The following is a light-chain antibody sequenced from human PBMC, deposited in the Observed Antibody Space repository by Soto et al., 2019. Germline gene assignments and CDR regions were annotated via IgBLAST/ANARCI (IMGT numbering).Light chain of an antibody. CDR3: QQYQNWPLT. CDR2: GAS. V-gene: IGKV3-15*01. CDR1: ESVGRN. J-gene: IGKJ3*01. Sequence: EIVMTQSPATLSVSPGERATLSCRASESVGRNLAWYQQKAGQPPSLLIYGASTRASAFPARFSGSGSGTEFTLTISSLQSEDFEVYFCQQYQNWPLTFGPGTKVDVK.